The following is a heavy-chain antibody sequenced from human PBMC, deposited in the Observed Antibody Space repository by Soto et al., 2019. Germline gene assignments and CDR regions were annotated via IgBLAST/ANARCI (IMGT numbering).Heavy chain of an antibody. CDR3: AKDTGYLNY. CDR1: GFTFSSYA. V-gene: IGHV3-23*01. J-gene: IGHJ4*02. D-gene: IGHD1-1*01. CDR2: VSGSRGST. Sequence: EVQLLESGGGLVQPGGSLRLSCAASGFTFSSYAMSWVRQAPGKGLEWVSAVSGSRGSTYDADSVKGRFTISRENSKNTRYLQMNSLRAEDTAVYNCAKDTGYLNYWGQGTLVTVAS.